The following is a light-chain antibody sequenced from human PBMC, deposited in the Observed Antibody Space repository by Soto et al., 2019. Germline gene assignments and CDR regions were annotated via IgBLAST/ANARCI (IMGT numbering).Light chain of an antibody. J-gene: IGKJ2*01. CDR2: GAS. CDR1: QSVSSSY. CDR3: QQYGSSTYT. Sequence: EIVLTQSPGTLSLSPGERATLSCRASQSVSSSYLAWYQQKPGQAPRLLIYGASSRATGIPDRFSGSGSGTDFTLTISRLEPEDFEVYYCQQYGSSTYTFCQGTKLEIK. V-gene: IGKV3-20*01.